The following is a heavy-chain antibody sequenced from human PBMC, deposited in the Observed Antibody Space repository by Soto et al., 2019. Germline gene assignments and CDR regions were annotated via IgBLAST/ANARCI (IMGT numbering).Heavy chain of an antibody. Sequence: ASVKVSCKASGYTFTSYAMHWVRQAPGQRLEWMGWINAGNGNTKYSQKFQGRVTITRDTSASTAYMELSSLRSEDTAVYYCARAAVAGDDAFAIWGQGTMVTVSS. CDR2: INAGNGNT. V-gene: IGHV1-3*01. CDR1: GYTFTSYA. D-gene: IGHD6-19*01. CDR3: ARAAVAGDDAFAI. J-gene: IGHJ3*02.